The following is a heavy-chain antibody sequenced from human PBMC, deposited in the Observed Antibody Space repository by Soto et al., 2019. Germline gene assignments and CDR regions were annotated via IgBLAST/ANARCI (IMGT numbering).Heavy chain of an antibody. Sequence: EVQLVETGGGLIQPGGSLRLSCAASGFTVSSNYMSWVRQAPGKGLEWVSVIYSGGSTYYADSAKGRFTISRDNSKNTLYLQMNSLSAEDTAVYYCARDGGYDRYYYGMDVWGQGTTVTVSS. CDR1: GFTVSSNY. D-gene: IGHD5-12*01. V-gene: IGHV3-53*02. J-gene: IGHJ6*02. CDR3: ARDGGYDRYYYGMDV. CDR2: IYSGGST.